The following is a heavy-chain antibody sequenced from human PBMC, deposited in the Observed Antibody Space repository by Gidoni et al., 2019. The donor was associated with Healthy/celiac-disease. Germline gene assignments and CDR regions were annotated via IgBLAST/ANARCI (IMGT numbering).Heavy chain of an antibody. D-gene: IGHD3-10*01. J-gene: IGHJ4*02. Sequence: APGKGLEWVGRIKSKTDGGTTDYAAPVKGRFTISREDSKNTLYLQMNSLKTEDTAVYYCTTYGSGSYFTSPFDYWGQGTLVTVSS. CDR3: TTYGSGSYFTSPFDY. CDR2: IKSKTDGGTT. V-gene: IGHV3-15*01.